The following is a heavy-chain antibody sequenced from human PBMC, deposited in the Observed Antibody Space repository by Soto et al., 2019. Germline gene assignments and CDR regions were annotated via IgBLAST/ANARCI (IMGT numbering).Heavy chain of an antibody. CDR3: ARLRDLTGPYGMEV. V-gene: IGHV4-59*01. CDR2: IYYSGST. CDR1: GGSISSYY. J-gene: IGHJ6*02. D-gene: IGHD3-9*01. Sequence: SETLSLTCTVSGGSISSYYWSWIRQPPGKGLEWIGYIYYSGSTNYNPSLKSRVTISVDTSKNQFSLKLSSVTAADTAVYYCARLRDLTGPYGMEVWGQGTTVTVSS.